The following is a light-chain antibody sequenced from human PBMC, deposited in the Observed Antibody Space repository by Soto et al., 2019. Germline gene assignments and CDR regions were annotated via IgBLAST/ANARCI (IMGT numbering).Light chain of an antibody. CDR2: VNSDGSH. CDR1: SGHSSYT. Sequence: QLVLTQSPSASASLGASVKLTCTLSSGHSSYTIAWHQQQPQKGPRYLMKVNSDGSHSKGDGIPDRFSGSSSGAERYLTISSLQSEDEADYYCQTWGTDIQVFGAGTKLTVL. CDR3: QTWGTDIQV. J-gene: IGLJ1*01. V-gene: IGLV4-69*01.